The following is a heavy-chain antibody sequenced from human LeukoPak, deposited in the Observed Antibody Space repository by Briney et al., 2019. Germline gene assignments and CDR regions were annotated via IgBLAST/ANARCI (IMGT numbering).Heavy chain of an antibody. J-gene: IGHJ4*02. CDR1: GFTFSSYA. Sequence: GGSLRLSCAASGFTFSSYAMSWVRQAPGKGLEWVSGISGSADSTYYADSVKGRFTISRANSKNTLYLQMNSLRAEDTAVYYCASGLGWLIEFWGQGTLVTVSS. CDR2: ISGSADST. CDR3: ASGLGWLIEF. D-gene: IGHD6-19*01. V-gene: IGHV3-23*01.